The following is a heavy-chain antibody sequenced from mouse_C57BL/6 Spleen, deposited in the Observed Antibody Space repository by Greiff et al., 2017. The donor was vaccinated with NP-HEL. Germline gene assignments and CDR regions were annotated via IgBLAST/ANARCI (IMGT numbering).Heavy chain of an antibody. V-gene: IGHV1-7*01. CDR1: GYTFTSYR. Sequence: VQLQQSGAELAKPGASVKLSCKASGYTFTSYRMHWVKQRPGQGLEWIGYINPSSGYTKYNQKFKDKATLTADKSSSTAYMQLSSLTYEDSAVYYCARGYSDYEYYFGDWGQGTTLTVAT. CDR3: ARGYSDYEYYFGD. D-gene: IGHD2-13*01. J-gene: IGHJ2*01. CDR2: INPSSGYT.